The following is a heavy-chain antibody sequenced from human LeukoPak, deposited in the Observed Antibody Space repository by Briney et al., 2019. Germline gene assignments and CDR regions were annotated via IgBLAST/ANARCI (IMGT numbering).Heavy chain of an antibody. D-gene: IGHD5-12*01. J-gene: IGHJ4*02. Sequence: ASVKVSCKASGYTFTGYYMHWVRQAPGQRLEWMGWINPNSGGTNYAQSFQGRVTMTRDTSISTAYMDLSRLRSDDTAVCYCARGGTYSGYNFDYWGQGTLVTVSS. CDR3: ARGGTYSGYNFDY. CDR2: INPNSGGT. CDR1: GYTFTGYY. V-gene: IGHV1-2*02.